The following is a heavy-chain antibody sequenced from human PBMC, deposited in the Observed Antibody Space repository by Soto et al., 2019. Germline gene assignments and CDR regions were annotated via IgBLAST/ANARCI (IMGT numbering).Heavy chain of an antibody. D-gene: IGHD2-8*01. Sequence: SETLSLTCAVYGGSFSGYYWSWIRQPPGKGPEWIGEINHSGSTHHNPSLKSRVTISVDASKNQFSLNLSSVTAADTAVYYCARGLYKDYWGQGTLVTVSS. CDR2: INHSGST. V-gene: IGHV4-34*01. CDR3: ARGLYKDY. CDR1: GGSFSGYY. J-gene: IGHJ4*02.